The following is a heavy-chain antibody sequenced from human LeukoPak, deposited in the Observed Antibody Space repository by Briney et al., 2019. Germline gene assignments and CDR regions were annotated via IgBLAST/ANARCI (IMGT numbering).Heavy chain of an antibody. D-gene: IGHD3-10*01. V-gene: IGHV4-59*01. CDR1: GGSISSYY. CDR3: ARVSTMVRGHSGVYYYYYGMDV. Sequence: SETLSLTCTVSGGSISSYYWSWIRQPPGKGLEWIGYIYYSGSTNYNPSLKSRVTISVDTSKNQFSLKLSSVTAADTAVYYCARVSTMVRGHSGVYYYYYGMDVWGQGTTVTVSS. CDR2: IYYSGST. J-gene: IGHJ6*02.